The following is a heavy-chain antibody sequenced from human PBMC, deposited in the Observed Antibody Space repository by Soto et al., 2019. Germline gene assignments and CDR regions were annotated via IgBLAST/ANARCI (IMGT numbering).Heavy chain of an antibody. Sequence: PGGSLRLSCAASGFTFSNAWMSWVRQAPGKGLEWVGRIKSKTDGGTTDYAAPVKGRFTISRDDSKNTLYLQMNSLKTEDTAVYYRTTDSDYYDSSGYPYWGQGTLVTVSS. CDR2: IKSKTDGGTT. CDR1: GFTFSNAW. CDR3: TTDSDYYDSSGYPY. D-gene: IGHD3-22*01. J-gene: IGHJ4*02. V-gene: IGHV3-15*01.